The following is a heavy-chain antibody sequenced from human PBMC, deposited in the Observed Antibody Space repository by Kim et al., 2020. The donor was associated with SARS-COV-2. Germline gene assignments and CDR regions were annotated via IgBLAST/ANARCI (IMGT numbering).Heavy chain of an antibody. V-gene: IGHV4-34*01. D-gene: IGHD1-1*01. CDR3: ARGPVRRGNDYYYYYYYGMDV. J-gene: IGHJ6*02. CDR2: INHSGST. CDR1: GGSFSGYY. Sequence: SETLSLTCAVYGGSFSGYYWSWIRQPPGKGLEWIGEINHSGSTNYNPSLKSRVTISVDTSKNQFSLKLSSVTAADTAVYYCARGPVRRGNDYYYYYYYGMDVWGQGTTVTVSS.